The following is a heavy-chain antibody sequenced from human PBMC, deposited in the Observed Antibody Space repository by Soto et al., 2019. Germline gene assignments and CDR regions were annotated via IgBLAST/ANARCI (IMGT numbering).Heavy chain of an antibody. CDR1: EFTFSNHA. CDR3: AKSYDSSGYYFDY. D-gene: IGHD3-22*01. V-gene: IGHV3-30-3*01. J-gene: IGHJ4*02. Sequence: WSPRVSCTAAEFTFSNHARSCLLPPRIKGLDWVSVISYDGINKYYADSVKGRFTISRDNSKNTLYLQMNSLRAEDMAVYYCAKSYDSSGYYFDYWGQGTLVTVSS. CDR2: ISYDGINK.